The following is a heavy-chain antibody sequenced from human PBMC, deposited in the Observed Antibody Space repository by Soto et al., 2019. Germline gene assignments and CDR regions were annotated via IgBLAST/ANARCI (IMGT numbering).Heavy chain of an antibody. CDR2: IYPGDSDT. CDR1: GYSFTSYW. J-gene: IGHJ4*02. V-gene: IGHV5-51*01. Sequence: GESLKISCKGSGYSFTSYWIGWVRQMPGKGLEWMGIIYPGDSDTRYSPSFQGQVTISADKSISTAYLQWSSLNASDTAMYYCARPANYDFWSGYHYYFDYWGQGTLVTVSS. D-gene: IGHD3-3*01. CDR3: ARPANYDFWSGYHYYFDY.